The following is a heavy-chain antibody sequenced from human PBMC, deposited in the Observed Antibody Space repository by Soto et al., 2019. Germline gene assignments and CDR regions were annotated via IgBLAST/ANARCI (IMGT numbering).Heavy chain of an antibody. CDR2: IYHTEST. Sequence: PSETLSLTCAVYGDSISSSFWWSWVRQPPGKGLEWIGEIYHTESTVYNPSLKSRVTISVDKSKNQFSLNLDSVTAADTAVYYCARYDFGTFDYWGRGILVTVSS. CDR3: ARYDFGTFDY. CDR1: GDSISSSFW. D-gene: IGHD4-17*01. J-gene: IGHJ4*02. V-gene: IGHV4-4*02.